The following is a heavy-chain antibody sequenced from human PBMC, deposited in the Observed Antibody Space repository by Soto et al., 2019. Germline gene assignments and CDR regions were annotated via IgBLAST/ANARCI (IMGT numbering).Heavy chain of an antibody. CDR3: ARADYYDSSGFYYDC. CDR1: GYTFTSYA. J-gene: IGHJ4*02. CDR2: INAGNGST. Sequence: ASVKVSCKASGYTFTSYAMHWVRQAPGQRLEWMGWINAGNGSTKYSQKFQGRVTMTRDTSTSTAYMELSSLRSEDTAVYYCARADYYDSSGFYYDCWGQGSLVTVSS. V-gene: IGHV1-3*01. D-gene: IGHD3-22*01.